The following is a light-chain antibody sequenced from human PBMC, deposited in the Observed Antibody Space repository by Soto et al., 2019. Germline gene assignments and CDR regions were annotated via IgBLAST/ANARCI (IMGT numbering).Light chain of an antibody. V-gene: IGLV2-8*01. Sequence: QSVLTQPPSASGSPGRSVAISCTGTSSDVGGYNYVSWYQQHPGKAPKLMVYEVNKRPSGVPDRFSGSKSGNTASLTVSGLQAEDEADYYCSSYAGTSIVFGTATKVTV. CDR1: SSDVGGYNY. CDR2: EVN. CDR3: SSYAGTSIV. J-gene: IGLJ1*01.